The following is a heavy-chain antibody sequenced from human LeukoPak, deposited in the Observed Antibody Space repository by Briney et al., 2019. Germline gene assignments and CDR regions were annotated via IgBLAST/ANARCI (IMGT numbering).Heavy chain of an antibody. V-gene: IGHV1-18*01. CDR3: ARSPSGYYDFWSGYCRVDPTEYYFDY. Sequence: ASVKVSCTASGYTFTSYGISWVRQAPGQGLEWMGWISAYNGNTNYAQKLQGRVTMTTDTSTSTAYMELRSLRSDDTAVYYCARSPSGYYDFWSGYCRVDPTEYYFDYWGQGTLVTVSS. J-gene: IGHJ4*02. CDR1: GYTFTSYG. D-gene: IGHD3-3*01. CDR2: ISAYNGNT.